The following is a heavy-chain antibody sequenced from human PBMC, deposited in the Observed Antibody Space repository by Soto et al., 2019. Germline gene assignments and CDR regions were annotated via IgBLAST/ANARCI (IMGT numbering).Heavy chain of an antibody. CDR2: ISSSSSTI. CDR1: GFTFSNFG. D-gene: IGHD3-10*01. V-gene: IGHV3-48*01. CDR3: ARAGDGSGSHILF. Sequence: EVPLVDSGGGLVQPGGSLRLSCAASGFTFSNFGMNWVRQAPGKGLEWVSYISSSSSTIYYADSVKGRFTISRDNAKNPLYLQMHSLGAEDTAVNYCARAGDGSGSHILFWVQGPLVAVSS. J-gene: IGHJ4*02.